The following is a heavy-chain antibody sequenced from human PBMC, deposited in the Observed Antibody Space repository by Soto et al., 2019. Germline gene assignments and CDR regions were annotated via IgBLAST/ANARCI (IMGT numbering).Heavy chain of an antibody. CDR3: AREADIAVAGYYYYYGMDV. V-gene: IGHV1-18*04. CDR2: ISAYNGNT. J-gene: IGHJ6*02. D-gene: IGHD6-19*01. Sequence: GASVKVSCKASGYTFTSYGISWVRQAPGQGLEWMGWISAYNGNTNYAQKLQGRVTMTTDTSTSTAYMELRSLRSDDTAVYYCAREADIAVAGYYYYYGMDVWGQGTTVTVSS. CDR1: GYTFTSYG.